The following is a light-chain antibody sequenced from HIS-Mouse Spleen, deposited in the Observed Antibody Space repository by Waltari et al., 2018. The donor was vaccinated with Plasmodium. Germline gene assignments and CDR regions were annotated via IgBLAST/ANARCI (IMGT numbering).Light chain of an antibody. CDR3: CSYAGSSTHVV. J-gene: IGLJ2*01. CDR1: SSDVGSYNL. Sequence: QSALTQPASVSGSPGQSITISCTGTSSDVGSYNLVSCYQQHPGKAPKPMIYEGSKRPSGVSNRFSGSKSGNTASLTISGLQAEDEADYYCCSYAGSSTHVVFGGGTKLTVL. CDR2: EGS. V-gene: IGLV2-23*01.